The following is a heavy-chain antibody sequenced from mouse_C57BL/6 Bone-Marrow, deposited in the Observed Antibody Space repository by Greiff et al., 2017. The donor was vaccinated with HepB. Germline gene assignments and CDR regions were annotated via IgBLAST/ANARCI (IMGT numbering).Heavy chain of an antibody. D-gene: IGHD1-1*01. CDR2: ISSGGSYT. V-gene: IGHV5-6*01. CDR3: ARIYYYGSSYGYFDY. Sequence: EVKLVESGGDLVKPGGSLKLSCAASGFTFSSYGMSWVRQTPDKSLEWVATISSGGSYTYYPDSVKGRFTISRDNAKNTLYLQMSSLKSEDTAMYYCARIYYYGSSYGYFDYWGQGTTLTVSS. J-gene: IGHJ2*01. CDR1: GFTFSSYG.